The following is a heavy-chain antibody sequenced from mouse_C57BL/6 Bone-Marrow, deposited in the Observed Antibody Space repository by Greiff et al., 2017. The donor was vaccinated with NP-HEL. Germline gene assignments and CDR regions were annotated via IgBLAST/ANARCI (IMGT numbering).Heavy chain of an antibody. CDR1: GFSLTSYA. J-gene: IGHJ4*01. V-gene: IGHV2-9-1*01. D-gene: IGHD1-1*01. Sequence: VQLQQSGPGLVAPSQSLSITCTVSGFSLTSYAISWVRQPPGKGLEWLGVIWTGGGTNYNSALKSRLSISKDNSKSQVFLKMNSLQTDDTARYYCARYYYGSRKAMDYWGQGTSVTVSS. CDR2: IWTGGGT. CDR3: ARYYYGSRKAMDY.